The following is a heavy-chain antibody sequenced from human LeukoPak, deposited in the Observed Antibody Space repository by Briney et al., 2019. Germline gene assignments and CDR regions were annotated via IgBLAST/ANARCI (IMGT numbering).Heavy chain of an antibody. CDR3: ARGMSPYYYDTSGYYDRGAFDM. CDR2: IYYSGST. Sequence: PSETLSLTCTVSGGSISSYYWSWIRQPPGKGLEWIGYIYYSGSTNYNPSLKIRVTISVDTSKNQFSLKLSSVTAADTAVYYCARGMSPYYYDTSGYYDRGAFDMWGQGTMVTVSS. CDR1: GGSISSYY. J-gene: IGHJ3*02. D-gene: IGHD3-22*01. V-gene: IGHV4-59*01.